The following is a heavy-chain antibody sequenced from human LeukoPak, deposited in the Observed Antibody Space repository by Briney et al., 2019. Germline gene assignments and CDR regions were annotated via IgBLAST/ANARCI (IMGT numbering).Heavy chain of an antibody. J-gene: IGHJ4*02. D-gene: IGHD6-13*01. CDR3: ARASHYESSSSWEADDAFDY. CDR2: INPNSGGT. V-gene: IGHV1-2*02. Sequence: AASVKVSCKASSDTFIRYGISWVRQAPGQGLEWMGWINPNSGGTNYAQKFQGRVTMTRDTSISTAYMELSRLRSDDTAVYYCARASHYESSSSWEADDAFDYWGQGTLVTVSS. CDR1: SDTFIRYG.